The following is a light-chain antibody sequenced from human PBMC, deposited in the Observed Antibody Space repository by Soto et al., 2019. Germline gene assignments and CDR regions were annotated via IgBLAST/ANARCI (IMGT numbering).Light chain of an antibody. V-gene: IGLV2-14*01. CDR2: DVS. CDR1: SSDVGGYNY. Sequence: QSALTQPASVSGSPGQSITISCTGSSSDVGGYNYVSWYQQPPGKAPKLMIYDVSNRPSGVSNRFSGYKSGNTASLTISGLQAEDEADYYCNSYTSTSTLVVFGGGTKLTVL. CDR3: NSYTSTSTLVV. J-gene: IGLJ2*01.